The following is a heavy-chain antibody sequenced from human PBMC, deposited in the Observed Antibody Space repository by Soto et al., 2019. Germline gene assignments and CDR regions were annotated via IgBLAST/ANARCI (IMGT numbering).Heavy chain of an antibody. CDR1: GFTFSSYA. CDR2: ISGSGGST. Sequence: GGSLRLSCAASGFTFSSYAMSWVRQAPGKGLEWVSAISGSGGSTYYADSVKGRFTISRDNSKNTLYLQMNSLRAEDTAVYYCANTEGDVSVSYYFDYWGQGTLVTVSS. J-gene: IGHJ4*02. CDR3: ANTEGDVSVSYYFDY. D-gene: IGHD1-26*01. V-gene: IGHV3-23*01.